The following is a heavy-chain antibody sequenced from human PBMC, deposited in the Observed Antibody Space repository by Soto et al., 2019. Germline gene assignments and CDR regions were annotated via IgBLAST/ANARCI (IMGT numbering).Heavy chain of an antibody. Sequence: PSETLSLTCAVSGGSISSGGYSWSWIRQPPGKGLEWIGYMYHSGSTYYNPSLKSRVTISVDTSKNQFSLKLRSVTVTDTAVYYCARLLSGSYPSGFDPWGQGTLVTVS. CDR1: GGSISSGGYS. CDR3: ARLLSGSYPSGFDP. CDR2: MYHSGST. J-gene: IGHJ5*02. V-gene: IGHV4-30-2*01. D-gene: IGHD1-26*01.